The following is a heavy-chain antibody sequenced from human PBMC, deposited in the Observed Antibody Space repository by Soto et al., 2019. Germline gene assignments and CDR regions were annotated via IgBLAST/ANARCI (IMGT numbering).Heavy chain of an antibody. CDR3: ARDPFVDGVPSGFDY. Sequence: QVQLQESGPGLVKPSQTLSLTCTVSGGSISSGGYYWSWIRQHPGKGLEWIGYIYYSGSTYYNPSREGRVTIAVDTSKSHFALKLSFVTAADTAVYYCARDPFVDGVPSGFDYWGQGTLVTVSS. D-gene: IGHD6-6*01. V-gene: IGHV4-31*03. CDR1: GGSISSGGYY. J-gene: IGHJ4*02. CDR2: IYYSGST.